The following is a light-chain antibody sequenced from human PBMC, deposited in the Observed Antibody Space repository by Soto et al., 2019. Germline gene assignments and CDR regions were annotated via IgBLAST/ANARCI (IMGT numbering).Light chain of an antibody. J-gene: IGKJ4*01. CDR3: QQYNSYSLT. CDR1: QSIRSW. V-gene: IGKV1-5*03. CDR2: KAS. Sequence: DIQMTQSPSTLSASVGDRVTITCRASQSIRSWLAWYQQKPGKAPKLLIYKASSLESGVPSRFSGSGSGTEFTLTISSLQPDDFATYYCQQYNSYSLTFGGGTKVEIK.